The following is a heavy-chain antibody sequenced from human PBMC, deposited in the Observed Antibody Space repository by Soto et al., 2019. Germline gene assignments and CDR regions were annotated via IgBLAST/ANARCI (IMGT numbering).Heavy chain of an antibody. J-gene: IGHJ6*02. CDR3: AKAQGYCSSTSCREAYYYYGMDV. CDR2: ISYDGNNK. V-gene: IGHV3-30*18. CDR1: GFTFSSYG. D-gene: IGHD2-2*01. Sequence: QVQLVESGGGVVQPGRSLRLSCVASGFTFSSYGMHWVRQAPGKGLEWVAVISYDGNNKYHVDSVKGRFTISRDNSKNTLFLQMNSMRAEDTAVYYCAKAQGYCSSTSCREAYYYYGMDVWGQGNTVTDSS.